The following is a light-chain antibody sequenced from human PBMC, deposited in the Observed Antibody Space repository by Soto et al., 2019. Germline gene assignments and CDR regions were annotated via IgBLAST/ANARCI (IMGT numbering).Light chain of an antibody. Sequence: EIVLTQSPATLSLSPGERATLSCRASQSVRSSLAWYQQKPGQPPRLLIYDASNRATGIPARFSGSGSGTDFTLTISSLEPEDFAVYYCQQRSSWPPAFGLGTKVEVK. CDR2: DAS. V-gene: IGKV3-11*01. J-gene: IGKJ1*01. CDR3: QQRSSWPPA. CDR1: QSVRSS.